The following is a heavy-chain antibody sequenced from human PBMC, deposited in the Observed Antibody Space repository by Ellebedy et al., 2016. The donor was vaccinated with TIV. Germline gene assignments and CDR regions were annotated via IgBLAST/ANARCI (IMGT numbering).Heavy chain of an antibody. CDR3: TRPPYSGYDWYFDL. V-gene: IGHV3-49*03. CDR1: GFTFGDYA. CDR2: IRSKAYGGTT. Sequence: GGSLRLSCTASGFTFGDYAMSWFRQAPGKGLEWVGFIRSKAYGGTTEYAASVKGRFTISRDDSKSIAYLQMNSLKTEDTAVYYCTRPPYSGYDWYFDLWGRGTLVTVSS. D-gene: IGHD5-12*01. J-gene: IGHJ2*01.